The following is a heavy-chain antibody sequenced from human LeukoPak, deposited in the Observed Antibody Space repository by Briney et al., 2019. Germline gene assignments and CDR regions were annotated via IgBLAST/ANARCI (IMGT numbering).Heavy chain of an antibody. CDR2: MNPNSGNT. Sequence: GASVKVSCKASGYTFTSYDINWVRQATGQGLEWMGWMNPNSGNTGYAQKFQGRVTMTTDTSTSTAYMELRSLRSDDTAVYYCARNGSWTGYYYYGLDVWGQGTTVTVSS. D-gene: IGHD1-26*01. V-gene: IGHV1-8*01. CDR1: GYTFTSYD. CDR3: ARNGSWTGYYYYGLDV. J-gene: IGHJ6*02.